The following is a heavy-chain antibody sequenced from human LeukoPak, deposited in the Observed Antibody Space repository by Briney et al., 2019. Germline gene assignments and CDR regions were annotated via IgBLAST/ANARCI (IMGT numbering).Heavy chain of an antibody. CDR1: GFTFSSYA. CDR2: ISYDGSNK. CDR3: ARDSLVVPAAILYGMDV. V-gene: IGHV3-30-3*01. J-gene: IGHJ6*02. Sequence: GGSLRLSCAASGFTFSSYAMHWVRQAPGKGLEWVAVISYDGSNKYYADSVKGRFTISRDNSKNTLYLQMNSLRAEDTAVYYCARDSLVVPAAILYGMDVWGQGTTATVSS. D-gene: IGHD2-2*01.